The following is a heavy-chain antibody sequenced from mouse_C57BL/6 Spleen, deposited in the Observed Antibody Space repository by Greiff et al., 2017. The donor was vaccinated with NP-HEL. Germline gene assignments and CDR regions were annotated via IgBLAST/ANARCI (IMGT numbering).Heavy chain of an antibody. Sequence: QVQLQQSGAELVKPGASVKISCKASGYAFSSYWMNWVKQRPGQGLEWIGQIYPGDGDTNYNGKFKGKATLTADKSSSTAYMQLSSLTSEDSAVYFCARSGSPYYYAMDYWGQGTSVTVSS. CDR1: GYAFSSYW. CDR3: ARSGSPYYYAMDY. D-gene: IGHD1-1*01. CDR2: IYPGDGDT. V-gene: IGHV1-80*01. J-gene: IGHJ4*01.